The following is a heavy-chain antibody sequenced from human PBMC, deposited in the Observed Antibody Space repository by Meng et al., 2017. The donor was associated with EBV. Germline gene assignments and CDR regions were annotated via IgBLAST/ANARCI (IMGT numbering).Heavy chain of an antibody. Sequence: AELQAGGAGGGKNSGTLAPASALSVGYIRSSNWWNWVRQPPGKGLEWIGEIKHSGSTTYNPSLKRRVTISVDKSKTQFSLKLRSVPAADTAVYYCARRSLDYYDSSGFDYWGQGPLVTVSS. CDR3: ARRSLDYYDSSGFDY. CDR2: IKHSGST. D-gene: IGHD3-22*01. J-gene: IGHJ4*02. CDR1: VGYIRSSNW. V-gene: IGHV4-4*02.